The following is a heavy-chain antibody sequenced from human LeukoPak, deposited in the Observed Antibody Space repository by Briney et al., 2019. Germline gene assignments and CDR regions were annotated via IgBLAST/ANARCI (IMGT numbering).Heavy chain of an antibody. Sequence: GASVKVSCKASGYTFTGYYMHWVRQAPGQGLEWMGWINPNSGGTNYAQKFQGRVTMTRDTSISTAYMELSRLRSDDTAVYYCARDSWGPDLSLEGRGLGYWGQGTLVIVSS. D-gene: IGHD7-27*01. CDR1: GYTFTGYY. CDR2: INPNSGGT. V-gene: IGHV1-2*02. CDR3: ARDSWGPDLSLEGRGLGY. J-gene: IGHJ4*02.